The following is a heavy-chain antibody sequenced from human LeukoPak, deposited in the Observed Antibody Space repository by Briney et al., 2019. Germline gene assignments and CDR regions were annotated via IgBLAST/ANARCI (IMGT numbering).Heavy chain of an antibody. CDR3: AKDMAAYYYSSGNIDY. CDR2: ISSSGSTI. D-gene: IGHD3-10*01. Sequence: GGSLRLSCAASGFTFSSYGMSWVRQAPGKGLEWVSYISSSGSTIYYADSVKGRFTISRDNAKNSLYLQMNSLRAEDTALYYCAKDMAAYYYSSGNIDYWGQGTLVTVSS. V-gene: IGHV3-48*04. CDR1: GFTFSSYG. J-gene: IGHJ4*02.